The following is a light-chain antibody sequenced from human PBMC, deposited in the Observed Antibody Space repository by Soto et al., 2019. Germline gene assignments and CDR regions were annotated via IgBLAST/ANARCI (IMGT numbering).Light chain of an antibody. CDR3: QQYGSSPPYT. J-gene: IGKJ2*01. CDR1: QSVSSSY. V-gene: IGKV3-20*01. CDR2: GAS. Sequence: EIVLTQSPGTLSLSPGERATLSCRASQSVSSSYLAWYQQKPGQAPRLLIYGASSRATGIPDRFSCSGSGTDFTLTISRLEPEDFAVYYCQQYGSSPPYTCGQGTKLEIK.